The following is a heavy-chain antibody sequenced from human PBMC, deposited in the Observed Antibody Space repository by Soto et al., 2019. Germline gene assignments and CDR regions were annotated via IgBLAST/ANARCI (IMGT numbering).Heavy chain of an antibody. J-gene: IGHJ4*02. CDR2: IIPIFGSA. D-gene: IGHD5-12*01. CDR1: GGTFSNYA. V-gene: IGHV1-69*13. Sequence: SVKVSCKASGGTFSNYALSWVRQAPGQGLEWMGGIIPIFGSANYAQKFQGRVTITADDSTSTAYMELSSLRPDDTALYYCAREVTVASYSFDFWGQGTLVTVS. CDR3: AREVTVASYSFDF.